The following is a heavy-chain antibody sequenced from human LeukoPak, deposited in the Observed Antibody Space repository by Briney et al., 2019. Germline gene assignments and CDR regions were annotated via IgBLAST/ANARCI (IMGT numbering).Heavy chain of an antibody. D-gene: IGHD6-13*01. CDR3: ARDEAAAGGGFDY. Sequence: SEILSLTCTVSGGSISSGGYYWSWIRQHPGQGLEWIGYIYYSGSTYYNPSLKSRVTISVDTSKNQFSLKLSSVTAADTAVYYCARDEAAAGGGFDYWGQGTLVTVSS. CDR2: IYYSGST. V-gene: IGHV4-31*03. J-gene: IGHJ4*02. CDR1: GGSISSGGYY.